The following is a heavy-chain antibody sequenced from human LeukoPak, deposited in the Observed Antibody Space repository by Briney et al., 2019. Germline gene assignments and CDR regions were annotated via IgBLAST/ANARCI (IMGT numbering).Heavy chain of an antibody. J-gene: IGHJ5*02. V-gene: IGHV4-30-2*01. Sequence: SGTLSLTCAVSGGSISSGGYSWSWIRQPPGKGLEWIGYIYHSGSTYYNPSLKSRVTISVDRSKNQFSLKLSSVTAADTAVYYCARGDYDSSGFWFDPWGQGTLVTVSS. CDR3: ARGDYDSSGFWFDP. CDR1: GGSISSGGYS. CDR2: IYHSGST. D-gene: IGHD3-22*01.